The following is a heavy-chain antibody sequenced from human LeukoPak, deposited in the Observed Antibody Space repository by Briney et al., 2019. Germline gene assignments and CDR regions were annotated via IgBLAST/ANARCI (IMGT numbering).Heavy chain of an antibody. V-gene: IGHV3-72*01. CDR1: GLIHNIYS. J-gene: IGHJ3*01. CDR3: SRDGGPHDESAFDF. CDR2: IRRNRQSYFP. D-gene: IGHD3-16*01. Sequence: SLRLFCAFSGLIHNIYSMSWVRQAPGRGREWVGRIRRNRQSYFPEYAAAVKRRFTVRREDPKNSLFLDMNILKTEDTTVYHCSRDGGPHDESAFDFWGKGTMVTVSS.